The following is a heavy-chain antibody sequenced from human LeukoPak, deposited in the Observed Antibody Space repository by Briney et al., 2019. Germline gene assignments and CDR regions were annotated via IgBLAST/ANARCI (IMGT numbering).Heavy chain of an antibody. Sequence: PGGSLRLSCAASGFTLGSYSMNWVRQAPGKGLEWVSSISSSSSYIYYADSVKGRFTISRDNAKNSLYLQMNSLRVDDTAVYYCAREHYFYHMDGWGEGTTVTVSS. CDR2: ISSSSSYI. CDR1: GFTLGSYS. J-gene: IGHJ6*03. CDR3: AREHYFYHMDG. V-gene: IGHV3-21*01.